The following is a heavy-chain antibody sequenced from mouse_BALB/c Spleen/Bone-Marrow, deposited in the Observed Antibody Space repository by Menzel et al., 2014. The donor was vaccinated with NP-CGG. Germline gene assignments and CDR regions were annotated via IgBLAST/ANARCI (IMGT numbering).Heavy chain of an antibody. J-gene: IGHJ4*01. CDR3: HYYGYGGAMDY. CDR1: GYSFTGHY. CDR2: VYPKNGGT. D-gene: IGHD1-2*01. V-gene: IGHV1-34*01. Sequence: VQLKESGPDLVKPGASVKISCKASGYSFTGHYMHWVKQSLGKSLEWIGRVYPKNGGTSFNQKFKGKAIFTVDKSSSAAYMERRSLTSEDSAVYYCHYYGYGGAMDYWGQGTSVTVSA.